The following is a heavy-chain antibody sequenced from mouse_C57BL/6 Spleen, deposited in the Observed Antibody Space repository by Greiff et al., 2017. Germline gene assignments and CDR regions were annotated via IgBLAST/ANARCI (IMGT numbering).Heavy chain of an antibody. CDR2: ISGGGGNT. J-gene: IGHJ2*01. CDR1: GFTFSSYT. V-gene: IGHV5-9*01. CDR3: ARQTLITTVVAGDFDY. D-gene: IGHD1-1*01. Sequence: DVKLVESGGGLVKPGGSLKLSCAASGFTFSSYTMSWVRQTPEKRLEWVATISGGGGNTYYPDSVQGRFTISRDNAKKTLYLQMSSLRSEDTALYYCARQTLITTVVAGDFDYWGQGTTLTVSS.